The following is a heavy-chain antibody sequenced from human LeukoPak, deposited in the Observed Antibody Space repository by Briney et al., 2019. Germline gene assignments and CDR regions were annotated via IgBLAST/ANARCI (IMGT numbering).Heavy chain of an antibody. CDR3: ARDMLLEDAIDI. CDR1: GFTFDDHA. V-gene: IGHV3-20*04. Sequence: PGGSLRLSCEVSGFTFDDHAINWVRQAPGKGLEWVANINWNGGSTGYGDSVKGRFTISRDNTKNSVFLQMHSLRGEDTALYYCARDMLLEDAIDIWGQGTMVIVSS. D-gene: IGHD3-10*02. J-gene: IGHJ3*02. CDR2: INWNGGST.